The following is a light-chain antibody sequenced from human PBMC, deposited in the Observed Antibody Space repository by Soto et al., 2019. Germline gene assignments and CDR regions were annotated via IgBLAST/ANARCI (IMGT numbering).Light chain of an antibody. CDR3: SLYTPACTNV. Sequence: QSVLTQPPSVSGSPGQSVTLSCTGTSSDLASYNRVSWYQRPPGTGPKLVIYEVSNRPSGIPDRFSGSKSGNTASLTISGLQADDDVEYCCSLYTPACTNVCGTGTKAAVL. V-gene: IGLV2-18*01. CDR2: EVS. CDR1: SSDLASYNR. J-gene: IGLJ1*01.